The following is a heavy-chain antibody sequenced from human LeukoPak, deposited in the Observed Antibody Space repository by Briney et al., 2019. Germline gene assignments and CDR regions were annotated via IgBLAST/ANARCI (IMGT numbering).Heavy chain of an antibody. CDR2: ISWHSNSI. J-gene: IGHJ4*02. V-gene: IGHV3-9*01. CDR3: VKDMSASSGYEFDF. Sequence: GRSLTLSCVASGFTFDDYAMHWVRQFPGKGLEWVSGISWHSNSIDYADSVRGRFTISRDNAKNSLYLQMNSLRPEDTALYYCVKDMSASSGYEFDFWGQGTLVSVSS. CDR1: GFTFDDYA. D-gene: IGHD5-12*01.